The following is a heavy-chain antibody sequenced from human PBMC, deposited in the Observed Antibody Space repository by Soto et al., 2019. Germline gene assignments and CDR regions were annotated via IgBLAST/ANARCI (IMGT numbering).Heavy chain of an antibody. CDR3: ARTDGDIDY. Sequence: QVQLVQSGAEVKKPGASVKVSCKASGYTFTRYDINWVRQAPGQGLEWMGWTNPKSGFTGSAQKFQGRITMTRDSSISTAYMELNSLRSEDTAVYYCARTDGDIDYWGQGTLVTVSS. D-gene: IGHD4-17*01. CDR1: GYTFTRYD. V-gene: IGHV1-8*01. CDR2: TNPKSGFT. J-gene: IGHJ4*02.